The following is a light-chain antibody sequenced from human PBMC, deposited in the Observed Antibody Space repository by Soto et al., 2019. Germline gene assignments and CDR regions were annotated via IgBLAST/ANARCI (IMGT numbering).Light chain of an antibody. V-gene: IGKV3-15*01. J-gene: IGKJ1*01. CDR1: QSVGST. CDR3: QPYDDWPWT. CDR2: GAS. Sequence: DIVVTQSPASLSVSRGERANLSCRASQSVGSTLAWYLQKTGQAPRLLISGASTRAAGIPARFSGIVSGTEFILTLSSLQPEEFALYDGQPYDDWPWTPGQRTKGDIK.